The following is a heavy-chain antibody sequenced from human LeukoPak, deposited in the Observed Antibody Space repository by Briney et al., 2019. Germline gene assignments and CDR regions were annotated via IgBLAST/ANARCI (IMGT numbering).Heavy chain of an antibody. Sequence: SLTLSCAASGFTCDEYHMHCVRRSPGEGREWLSGFSWYSGSIGYADSVKGRFTISRDNAKNSLYLQMNSLRAEDTALYYCAKGQSTMVDYWGQGTLVTVSS. CDR3: AKGQSTMVDY. J-gene: IGHJ4*02. D-gene: IGHD5/OR15-5a*01. CDR2: FSWYSGSI. V-gene: IGHV3-9*01. CDR1: GFTCDEYH.